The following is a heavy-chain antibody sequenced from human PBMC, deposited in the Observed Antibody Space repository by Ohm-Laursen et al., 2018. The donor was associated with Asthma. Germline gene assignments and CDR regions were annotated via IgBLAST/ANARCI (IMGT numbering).Heavy chain of an antibody. Sequence: SQTLSLTCTVSGGSISSGGYYWSWIRQHPGKGLEWIGYIYYSGSTYYNPSLKSRVTISVDTSKNQFSLKLSSVTAADTAVYYCARVEGLTVYHNWFAPWGQETLVTVSS. CDR1: GGSISSGGYY. CDR2: IYYSGST. V-gene: IGHV4-31*03. D-gene: IGHD3-9*01. CDR3: ARVEGLTVYHNWFAP. J-gene: IGHJ5*02.